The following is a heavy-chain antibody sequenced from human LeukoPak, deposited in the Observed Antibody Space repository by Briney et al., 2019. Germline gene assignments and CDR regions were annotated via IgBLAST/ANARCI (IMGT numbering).Heavy chain of an antibody. V-gene: IGHV4-59*05. CDR2: IYYSGST. CDR3: ARHPSGGYSPFDY. D-gene: IGHD6-13*01. J-gene: IGHJ4*02. Sequence: SETLSLTCTVSGGSISSYYWSWIRQPPGKGLEWIGSIYYSGSTYYNPSLKSRVTISVDTSKNQFSLKLSSVTAADTAVYYCARHPSGGYSPFDYWGQGTLVTVSS. CDR1: GGSISSYY.